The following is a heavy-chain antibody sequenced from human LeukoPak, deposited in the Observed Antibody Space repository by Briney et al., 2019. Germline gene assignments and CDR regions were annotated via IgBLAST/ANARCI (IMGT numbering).Heavy chain of an antibody. CDR3: ARATKRGYSYGPNDY. V-gene: IGHV1-46*01. D-gene: IGHD5-18*01. Sequence: ASVKVSCKASGYTFTSYYMHWVRQAPVQGLEWMGIINPSGGSTSYAQKFQGRVTMTRDTSTSTVYMELSSLRSEDTAVYYCARATKRGYSYGPNDYWGQGTLVTVSS. CDR1: GYTFTSYY. CDR2: INPSGGST. J-gene: IGHJ4*02.